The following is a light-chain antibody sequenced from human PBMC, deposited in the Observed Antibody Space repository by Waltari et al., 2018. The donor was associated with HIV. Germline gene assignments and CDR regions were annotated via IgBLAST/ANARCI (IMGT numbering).Light chain of an antibody. CDR2: DDK. Sequence: SYVLSQPPSVSVAPGQTARITCGGNNIGSKSVHWYQQKPGQAPVLVVYDDKGRPSGIPERFSGSNSENTATLIIRRVEAGDEADYYCQVWDSTTDHVVFGGGSKLTVL. V-gene: IGLV3-21*02. CDR3: QVWDSTTDHVV. J-gene: IGLJ2*01. CDR1: NIGSKS.